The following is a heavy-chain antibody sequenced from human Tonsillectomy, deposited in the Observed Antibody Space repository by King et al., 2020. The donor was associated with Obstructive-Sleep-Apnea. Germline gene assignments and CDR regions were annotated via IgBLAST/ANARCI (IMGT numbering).Heavy chain of an antibody. D-gene: IGHD6-19*01. J-gene: IGHJ6*02. CDR3: ARHSYSSGLYYYGLDV. CDR2: IYHSGST. Sequence: QLQESGPGLVKPSGTLSLTCAVSGGSISSTNWWSWVRQPPGKGLEGIGEIYHSGSTSNNPSLKSRVTISVDKSKNQFSLELTSVTAADTAVYFCARHSYSSGLYYYGLDVWGQGTTVTVSS. CDR1: GGSISSTNW. V-gene: IGHV4-4*02.